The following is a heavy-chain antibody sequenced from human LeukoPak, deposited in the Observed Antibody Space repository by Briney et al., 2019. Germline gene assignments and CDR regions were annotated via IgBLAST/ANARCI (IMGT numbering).Heavy chain of an antibody. D-gene: IGHD3-22*01. Sequence: TLSLTCTVSGGSISSGGYYWSWIRQPPGKALEWLALIYWDDDKRYSPSLKSRLTITKDTSKNQVVLTMTNMDPVDTATYYCAHTTFDSSGYYPFDYWGQGTLVTVSS. CDR3: AHTTFDSSGYYPFDY. CDR2: IYWDDDK. J-gene: IGHJ4*02. CDR1: GGSISSGGYY. V-gene: IGHV2-5*08.